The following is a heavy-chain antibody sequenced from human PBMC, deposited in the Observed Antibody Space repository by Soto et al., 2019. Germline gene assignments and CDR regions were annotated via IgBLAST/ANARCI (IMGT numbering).Heavy chain of an antibody. Sequence: QITLNESGPTQVKPRQTLTLTCTFSGFSLTTSGVGVGWIRQSPGKAPELLALIYWDDDRRYSPSLKSRLTITKDTSRNQVVLTMADLDTADTATYYCAHRVLRTVFGLVTTTAIYFDFWGQGTPVAVSS. CDR2: IYWDDDR. V-gene: IGHV2-5*02. CDR1: GFSLTTSGVG. J-gene: IGHJ4*02. CDR3: AHRVLRTVFGLVTTTAIYFDF. D-gene: IGHD3-3*01.